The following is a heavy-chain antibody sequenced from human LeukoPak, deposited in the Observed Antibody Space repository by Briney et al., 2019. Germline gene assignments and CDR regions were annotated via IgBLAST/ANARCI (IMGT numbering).Heavy chain of an antibody. CDR1: GFTFTTYW. Sequence: GGSLRLSFAASGFTFTTYWMGWVRQAPGKGLEWVANIKQDGSEQYYVDSVKGRFTISRDNAKNSVYLQMNSLRAEDTAVYYCARDVVRGSGGDVWGKGTTVTISS. J-gene: IGHJ6*04. CDR3: ARDVVRGSGGDV. D-gene: IGHD3-10*01. CDR2: IKQDGSEQ. V-gene: IGHV3-7*01.